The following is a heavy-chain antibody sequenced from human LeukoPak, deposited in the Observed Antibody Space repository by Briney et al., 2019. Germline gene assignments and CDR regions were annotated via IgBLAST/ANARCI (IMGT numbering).Heavy chain of an antibody. CDR3: ARQVDSDTAMDYFDY. CDR1: GSSCTSYW. D-gene: IGHD5-18*01. Sequence: GESLQISGQCSGSSCTSYWIGWGRQLPGKGVEWMGIIYPGGSDTRYSPSFQGQVTISADNSISTAYLQWSSLKASDTAMYYCARQVDSDTAMDYFDYWGQGTLVTVSS. V-gene: IGHV5-51*01. J-gene: IGHJ4*02. CDR2: IYPGGSDT.